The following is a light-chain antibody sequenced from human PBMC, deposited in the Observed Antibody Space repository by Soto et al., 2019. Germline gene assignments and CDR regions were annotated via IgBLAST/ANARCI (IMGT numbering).Light chain of an antibody. CDR2: GAS. V-gene: IGKV3-11*01. Sequence: EIVLTQSPATLSLSPGERAALSCRASQSVSSYLSWYQQKPGQAPRLLIYGASSRATGVPARFSGSGSGADFTLTISSLEPEDFAVYYCQQHSNWPLTFGGGTKVEIK. CDR1: QSVSSY. CDR3: QQHSNWPLT. J-gene: IGKJ4*01.